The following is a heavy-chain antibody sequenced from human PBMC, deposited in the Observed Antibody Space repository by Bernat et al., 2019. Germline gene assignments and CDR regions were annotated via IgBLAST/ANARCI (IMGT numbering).Heavy chain of an antibody. D-gene: IGHD1-26*01. CDR2: IYHSGST. J-gene: IGHJ4*02. CDR1: GVYISSGHW. Sequence: QVQLQESGPGLVKPSGTLSLTCAVSGVYISSGHWWSWVRQPPGKGLEWIGEIYHSGSTNYNPSLKSRVTISVDKSENQFSLKLNSVTAADPAVYYCATYSGSSHQWYFDYWGQGTLVTVSS. V-gene: IGHV4-4*02. CDR3: ATYSGSSHQWYFDY.